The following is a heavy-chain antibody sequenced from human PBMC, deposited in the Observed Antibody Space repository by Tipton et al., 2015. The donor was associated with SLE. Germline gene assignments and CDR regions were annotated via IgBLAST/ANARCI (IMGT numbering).Heavy chain of an antibody. Sequence: SLRLSCTASGFTFADYAMNWVRQVPGKGLEWVSVISGNGGSIGYADSVKGRFTISRDNAKNSLYLQMNSLRAEDAALYYCARVLGSRYCTNCVCSSPCFYYSCTDGWGRGT. CDR3: ARVLGSRYCTNCVCSSPCFYYSCTDG. J-gene: IGHJ6*03. CDR1: GFTFADYA. CDR2: ISGNGGSI. D-gene: IGHD2-8*01. V-gene: IGHV3-9*01.